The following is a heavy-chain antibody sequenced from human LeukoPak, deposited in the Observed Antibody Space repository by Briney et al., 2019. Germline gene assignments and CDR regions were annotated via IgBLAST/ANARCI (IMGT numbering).Heavy chain of an antibody. D-gene: IGHD3-22*01. Sequence: SETLSLTCTVSGGSISSYYWSWIRQPAGKGLEWIGYIYYSGSTNYNPSLKSRVTISVDTSKNQFSLKLSSVTAADTAVYYCARDPLHYYDSSGYPYWGQGTLVTVSS. CDR3: ARDPLHYYDSSGYPY. V-gene: IGHV4-59*01. J-gene: IGHJ4*02. CDR1: GGSISSYY. CDR2: IYYSGST.